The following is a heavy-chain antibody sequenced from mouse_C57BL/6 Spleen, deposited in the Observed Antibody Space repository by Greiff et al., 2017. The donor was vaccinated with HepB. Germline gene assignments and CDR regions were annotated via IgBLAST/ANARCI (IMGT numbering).Heavy chain of an antibody. V-gene: IGHV5-9*01. Sequence: EVQGVESGGGLVKPGGSLKLSCAASGFTFSSYTMSWVRQTPEKRLEWVATISGGGGNTYYPDSVKGRFTISRDNAKNTLYLQMSSLRSEDTALYYCARLGYYGHYWGQGTTLTVSS. CDR1: GFTFSSYT. J-gene: IGHJ2*01. D-gene: IGHD1-1*01. CDR3: ARLGYYGHY. CDR2: ISGGGGNT.